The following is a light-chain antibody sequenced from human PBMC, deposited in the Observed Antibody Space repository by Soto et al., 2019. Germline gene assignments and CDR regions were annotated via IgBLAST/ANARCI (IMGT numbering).Light chain of an antibody. J-gene: IGKJ4*01. CDR3: QQRCNWPLT. CDR1: QSVSSY. Sequence: EIVLTQSPATLSLSPGERATLSCRASQSVSSYLAWYQQKSGQAPRLLIYDASNRATGILARFSGSGSGTDFTLTISSLEPEDFAVYYCQQRCNWPLTFGGGTKVEIK. CDR2: DAS. V-gene: IGKV3-11*01.